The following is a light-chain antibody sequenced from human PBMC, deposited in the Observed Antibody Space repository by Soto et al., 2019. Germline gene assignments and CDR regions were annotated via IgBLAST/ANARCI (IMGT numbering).Light chain of an antibody. CDR1: QSVNNN. J-gene: IGKJ1*01. Sequence: EIVMTQSPVTLSVSPGGGATLSCRASQSVNNNLAWYQQKPGQAPRLLIYDASTRATGIPGRFSGSGSGTEFTVTMAALQSEDFGVYYCHQYNTWPQEKFGQGTEADI. V-gene: IGKV3-15*01. CDR2: DAS. CDR3: HQYNTWPQEK.